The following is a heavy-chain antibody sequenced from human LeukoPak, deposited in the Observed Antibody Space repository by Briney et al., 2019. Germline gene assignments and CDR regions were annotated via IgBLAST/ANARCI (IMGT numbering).Heavy chain of an antibody. CDR2: INSDGINT. D-gene: IGHD3-22*01. Sequence: GGPLRLPCAPSGFTYSNHWMHWARKAPGKGVVWVSRINSDGINTSYADSVKGRFTISRDNAKNTLNLQMNSLRAEDTAVYYCARDLGQYYDTSDNWFDPWGQGTLVTVSS. CDR3: ARDLGQYYDTSDNWFDP. V-gene: IGHV3-74*01. CDR1: GFTYSNHW. J-gene: IGHJ5*02.